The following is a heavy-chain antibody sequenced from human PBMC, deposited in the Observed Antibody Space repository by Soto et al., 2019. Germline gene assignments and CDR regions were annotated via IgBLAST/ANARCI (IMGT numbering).Heavy chain of an antibody. CDR3: AKDGGYFVVVPAAISDGMDV. J-gene: IGHJ6*02. Sequence: GGSLRLSCAASGFTFSSYGMHWVRQAPGKGLEWVAVISYDGSNKYYADSVKGRFTISRDNSKNTLYLQMNSLRAEDTAVYYCAKDGGYFVVVPAAISDGMDVWGQGTTVTVSS. CDR2: ISYDGSNK. CDR1: GFTFSSYG. V-gene: IGHV3-30*18. D-gene: IGHD2-2*02.